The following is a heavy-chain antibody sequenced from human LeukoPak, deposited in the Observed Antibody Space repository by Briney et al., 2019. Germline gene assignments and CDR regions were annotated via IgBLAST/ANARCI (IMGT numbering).Heavy chain of an antibody. CDR1: GGSISSSSYY. Sequence: PSETLSLTCTVSGGSISSSSYYWGWIRQPPGKGLERIGSIYYSGSTYYNPSLKSRVTISVDTSKNQFSLKLSSVTVADTAVYYCARMLSGSGSYSKQIDYWGPGTLVTVSS. V-gene: IGHV4-39*01. D-gene: IGHD3-10*01. J-gene: IGHJ4*02. CDR3: ARMLSGSGSYSKQIDY. CDR2: IYYSGST.